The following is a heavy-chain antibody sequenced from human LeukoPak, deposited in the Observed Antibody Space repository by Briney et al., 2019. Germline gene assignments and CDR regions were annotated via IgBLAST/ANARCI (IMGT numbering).Heavy chain of an antibody. CDR1: GGSISNYY. CDR2: IYYSGST. CDR3: ARADYYDSSGYYGNYYYYGMDV. D-gene: IGHD3-22*01. Sequence: SETLSLTCTVSGGSISNYYWSWIRQPPGKGLEWIGYIYYSGSTNYNPSLKSRVTISVDTSKNQFSLKLSSVTAADTAVYYCARADYYDSSGYYGNYYYYGMDVWGQGTTVTVSS. V-gene: IGHV4-59*12. J-gene: IGHJ6*02.